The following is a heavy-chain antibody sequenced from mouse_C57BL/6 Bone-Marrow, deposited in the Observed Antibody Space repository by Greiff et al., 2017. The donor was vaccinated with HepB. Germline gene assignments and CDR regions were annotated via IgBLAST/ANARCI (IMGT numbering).Heavy chain of an antibody. CDR1: GFTFSDYG. J-gene: IGHJ2*01. CDR2: ISSGSSTI. D-gene: IGHD1-1*01. Sequence: EVQVVESGGGLVKPGGSLKLSCAASGFTFSDYGIHWVRQAPEKGLEWVAYISSGSSTIYYADTVKGRFTISRDNAKNTLFLQMTSLRSEDTAMYYCARGGSSYCDYWGQGTTLTVSS. V-gene: IGHV5-17*01. CDR3: ARGGSSYCDY.